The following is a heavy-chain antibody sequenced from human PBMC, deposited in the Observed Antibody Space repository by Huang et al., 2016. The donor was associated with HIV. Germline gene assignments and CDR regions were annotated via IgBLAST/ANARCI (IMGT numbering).Heavy chain of an antibody. CDR1: GFSCKTYD. Sequence: EVQLLESGGGLVQPGGSLRLSCTASGFSCKTYDMRWVRQAPGRGRGGVSAIRGSGGSTYYADSRKGRVTISRDNSKGTLYLQMTRPRGEDTAIYYCAKGSGYTNGHGGYYYDSWGQGIMVTVSS. D-gene: IGHD5-18*01. CDR2: IRGSGGST. CDR3: AKGSGYTNGHGGYYYDS. J-gene: IGHJ4*02. V-gene: IGHV3-23*01.